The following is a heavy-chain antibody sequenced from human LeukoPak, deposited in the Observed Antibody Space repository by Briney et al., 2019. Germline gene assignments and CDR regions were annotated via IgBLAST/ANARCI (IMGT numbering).Heavy chain of an antibody. Sequence: GGSLRLSCAASGFTFEDYGMTWVRQAPGKGLEWVSGINWNGGSTGYADSVKGQFTISRDNAKNSLYLQMNSLRAEDTAFYYCARVASRTYGDYFDYWGQGTLVTVSS. D-gene: IGHD4-17*01. CDR1: GFTFEDYG. V-gene: IGHV3-20*04. J-gene: IGHJ4*02. CDR2: INWNGGST. CDR3: ARVASRTYGDYFDY.